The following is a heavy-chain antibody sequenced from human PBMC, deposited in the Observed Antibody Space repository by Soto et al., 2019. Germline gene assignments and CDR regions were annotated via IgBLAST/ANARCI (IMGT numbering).Heavy chain of an antibody. Sequence: PGGSLRLSCAASGFTFDDYTMHWVRQAPGKGLEWVSLISWDGGSTYYADSVKGRFTIPRDNAKNSLYLQMNSLRAEDTAVYYCARDPSYYDSSGYHDYWGQGTLVTVSS. V-gene: IGHV3-43*01. CDR1: GFTFDDYT. D-gene: IGHD3-22*01. CDR2: ISWDGGST. J-gene: IGHJ4*02. CDR3: ARDPSYYDSSGYHDY.